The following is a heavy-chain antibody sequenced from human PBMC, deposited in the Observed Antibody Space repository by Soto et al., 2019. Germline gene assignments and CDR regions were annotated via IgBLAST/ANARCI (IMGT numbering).Heavy chain of an antibody. D-gene: IGHD4-17*01. V-gene: IGHV3-23*01. CDR3: AKDTHLPTVTKLYYYYGMDV. Sequence: GGPLRLSCAASGLTFRTYVMSRVRQAPGKGMEWLSALSGSGGSTYYADSVKGRFTISRDNSKNTLYLQMNSLRAEDTAVYYCAKDTHLPTVTKLYYYYGMDVWGQGATVTVSS. CDR1: GLTFRTYV. J-gene: IGHJ6*02. CDR2: LSGSGGST.